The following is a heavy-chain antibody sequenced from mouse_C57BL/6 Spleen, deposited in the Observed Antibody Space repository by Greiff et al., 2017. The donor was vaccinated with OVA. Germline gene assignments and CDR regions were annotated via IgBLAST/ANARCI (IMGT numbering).Heavy chain of an antibody. CDR2: IYPGDGDT. CDR3: ARHYYGSSYGFDY. V-gene: IGHV1-82*01. J-gene: IGHJ2*01. CDR1: GYAFSSSW. Sequence: VQLQQSGPELVKPGASVKISCKASGYAFSSSWMNWVKQRPGKGLEWIGRIYPGDGDTNYNGKFKGKATLTADKSSSTAYMQLSSLTSEDSAVYFCARHYYGSSYGFDYWGQGTTLTVSS. D-gene: IGHD1-1*01.